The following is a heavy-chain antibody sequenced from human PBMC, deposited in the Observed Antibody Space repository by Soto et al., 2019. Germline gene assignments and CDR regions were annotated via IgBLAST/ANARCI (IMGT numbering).Heavy chain of an antibody. CDR1: GFTFSSYD. V-gene: IGHV3-13*01. Sequence: GGSLRLSCAASGFTFSSYDMHWVRQATGKGLEWVSAIGTAGDTYYPGSVKGRFTISRENAKNSLYLQMNSLRAADTAVYYCARGTDYGDSPLLWLDYWGQGTLVTVSS. CDR3: ARGTDYGDSPLLWLDY. CDR2: IGTAGDT. D-gene: IGHD4-17*01. J-gene: IGHJ4*02.